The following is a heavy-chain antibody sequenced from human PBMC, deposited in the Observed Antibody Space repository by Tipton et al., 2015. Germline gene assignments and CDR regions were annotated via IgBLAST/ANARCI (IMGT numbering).Heavy chain of an antibody. Sequence: LRLSCTVSGGSISSAGYYWSWIRQYPEKGLQWIGYIYYRGSTHYNPSLKSRVAISVDTSRNQFSLNLTSVTAADTAVYYCAREGPVENKGITMIRGVVSSDSWGQGTLVTVSS. CDR1: GGSISSAGYY. CDR3: AREGPVENKGITMIRGVVSSDS. D-gene: IGHD3-10*01. V-gene: IGHV4-31*03. J-gene: IGHJ4*02. CDR2: IYYRGST.